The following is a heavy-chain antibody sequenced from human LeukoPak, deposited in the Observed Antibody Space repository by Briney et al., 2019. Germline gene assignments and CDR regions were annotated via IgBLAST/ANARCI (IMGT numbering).Heavy chain of an antibody. CDR1: GFNFGNYA. V-gene: IGHV3-49*04. Sequence: GGSLRLSCTASGFNFGNYAMSWVRQAPGKGLEWLGFIRSKASGGAIEYDPSVDGRFTISRDDSKSIAYLQMTSLKTEGTATYFCTREVDGMSAYWGQGTLVTVSS. J-gene: IGHJ4*02. D-gene: IGHD1-14*01. CDR2: IRSKASGGAI. CDR3: TREVDGMSAY.